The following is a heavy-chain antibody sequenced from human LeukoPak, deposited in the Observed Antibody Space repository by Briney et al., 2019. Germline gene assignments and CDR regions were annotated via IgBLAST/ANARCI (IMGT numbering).Heavy chain of an antibody. CDR1: GYTFTTSW. CDR2: IYPSDSDT. CDR3: ARLYGRYFDY. J-gene: IGHJ4*02. Sequence: PGEPLKISCKGSGYTFTTSWIGWVRQMPGKGLEWMGIIYPSDSDTTYSPSFQGQVTISADKSISTAYLQWSSLRASDTAMYYCARLYGRYFDYWGQGTLVTVSS. D-gene: IGHD2-8*01. V-gene: IGHV5-51*01.